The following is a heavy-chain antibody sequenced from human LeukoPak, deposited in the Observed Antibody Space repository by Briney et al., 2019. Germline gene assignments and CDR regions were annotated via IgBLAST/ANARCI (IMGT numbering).Heavy chain of an antibody. CDR2: IIPIFGTA. CDR3: ARDECSSTSCYAP. J-gene: IGHJ5*02. CDR1: GGTFSSYA. V-gene: IGHV1-69*06. Sequence: SVKVSCKASGGTFSSYAISWVRQAPGQGLEWMGGIIPIFGTANYAQKFQGRVTITADKSTSTAYMELSSLGSEDTAVYYCARDECSSTSCYAPWGQGTLVTVSS. D-gene: IGHD2-2*01.